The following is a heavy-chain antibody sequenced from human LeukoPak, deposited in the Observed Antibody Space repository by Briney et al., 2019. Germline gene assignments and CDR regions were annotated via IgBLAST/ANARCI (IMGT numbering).Heavy chain of an antibody. CDR3: AREYYDSSAYNQEAIDY. CDR1: GYTFTDYY. CDR2: INPNSGGT. J-gene: IGHJ4*02. D-gene: IGHD3-22*01. Sequence: ASVKVSCTASGYTFTDYYMHWVRQAPGQGLEWLGWINPNSGGTNYAQKFQGRVTMTRDTSISTAYMELSRLRPDDTAVYYCAREYYDSSAYNQEAIDYWGQGTLVTVSS. V-gene: IGHV1-2*02.